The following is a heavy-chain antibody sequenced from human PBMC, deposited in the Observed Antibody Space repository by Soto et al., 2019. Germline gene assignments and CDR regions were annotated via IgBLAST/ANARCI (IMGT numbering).Heavy chain of an antibody. D-gene: IGHD3-22*01. CDR2: VSHSGIT. CDR3: ASGFFDSSGYSEAFDI. J-gene: IGHJ3*02. CDR1: GGSITSDY. Sequence: PSETLSLTCTVSGGSITSDYWNWIRQPPGKRLEWIAYVSHSGITNYNPSLQSRVTISIDTSKNEFSLRLSSVTAADTAVYFCASGFFDSSGYSEAFDIWGRGTLVTVS. V-gene: IGHV4-59*01.